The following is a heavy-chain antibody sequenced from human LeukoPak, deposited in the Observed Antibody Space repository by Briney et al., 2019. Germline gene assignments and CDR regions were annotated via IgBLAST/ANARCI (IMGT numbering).Heavy chain of an antibody. V-gene: IGHV3-15*01. J-gene: IGHJ4*02. CDR1: GFTFSNAW. D-gene: IGHD3/OR15-3a*01. CDR2: IKSKTDGGTT. CDR3: TTLDRLYVGFQFGY. Sequence: PGGSLRLSCAASGFTFSNAWMSWVRQAPGKGLEWVGRIKSKTDGGTTDYAAPVKGRFTISRDDSKNTLYLQMNSLKTEDTAVYYCTTLDRLYVGFQFGYWGQGTLVTVSS.